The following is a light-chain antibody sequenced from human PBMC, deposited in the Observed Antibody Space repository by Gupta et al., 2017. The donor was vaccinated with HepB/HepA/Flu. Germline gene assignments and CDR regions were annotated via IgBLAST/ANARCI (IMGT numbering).Light chain of an antibody. V-gene: IGKV3-11*01. Sequence: EIVLTQSPATLSLSPGERATLSCRASQNVGSYLAWYQQKPGQAPRLLIYESSKRATGVPARFSGSGSETDFTLTISGLEAEDFAFYYCQQRANWPPLTFGGGTKVEI. CDR3: QQRANWPPLT. CDR2: ESS. J-gene: IGKJ4*01. CDR1: QNVGSY.